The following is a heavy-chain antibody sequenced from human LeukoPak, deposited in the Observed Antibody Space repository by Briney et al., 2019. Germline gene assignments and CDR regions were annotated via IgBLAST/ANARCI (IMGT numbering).Heavy chain of an antibody. CDR3: ARGQHSYGYFNGFDY. V-gene: IGHV4-61*05. D-gene: IGHD5-18*01. J-gene: IGHJ4*02. Sequence: PSETLSLTCTVSGGSISSSSYYWGWIRQPPGKELEWIGYIYYSGSTNYNPSLESRVTMSVDTSKNQFSLKLSSVTAADTAVYYCARGQHSYGYFNGFDYWGQGTLVTVSS. CDR1: GGSISSSSYY. CDR2: IYYSGST.